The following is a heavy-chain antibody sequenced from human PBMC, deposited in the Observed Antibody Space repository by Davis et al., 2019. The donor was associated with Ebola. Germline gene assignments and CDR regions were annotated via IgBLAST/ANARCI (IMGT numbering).Heavy chain of an antibody. CDR3: ARQQKVAGPGIDY. CDR1: GYSFPTYW. V-gene: IGHV5-51*01. J-gene: IGHJ4*02. CDR2: VCPDDSDT. D-gene: IGHD5-12*01. Sequence: GESLKISCKGSGYSFPTYWIAWVRQMPGKGLEWMGIVCPDDSDTRYSPSFEGRVTISADKSISTAYLQWSSLDASDTALYYCARQQKVAGPGIDYWGQGTLVTVSS.